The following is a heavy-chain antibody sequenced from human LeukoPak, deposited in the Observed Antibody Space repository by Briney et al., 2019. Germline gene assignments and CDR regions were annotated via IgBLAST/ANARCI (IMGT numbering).Heavy chain of an antibody. CDR3: ASWSDYYDSSGNY. V-gene: IGHV4-4*02. CDR1: GGSISSSNW. D-gene: IGHD3-22*01. CDR2: IYHSGST. Sequence: SETLSLTCAVSGGSISSSNWWSWVRQPPGKGVEWIGEIYHSGSTNYNPSLKSRVTISVDKSKNQFSLKLSSVTAADTAVYYCASWSDYYDSSGNYWGQGTLVTVSS. J-gene: IGHJ4*02.